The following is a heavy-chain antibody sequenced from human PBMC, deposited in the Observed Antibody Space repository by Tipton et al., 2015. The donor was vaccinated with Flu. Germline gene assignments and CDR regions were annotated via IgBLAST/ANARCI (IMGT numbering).Heavy chain of an antibody. CDR3: ARGVYGGTWAYLDL. J-gene: IGHJ4*02. D-gene: IGHD4-23*01. CDR1: GDSLSSGDYY. CDR2: IYYSGST. Sequence: LSLTCTVSGDSLSSGDYYWTWVRQHPGKGLEWIGHIYYSGSTYYNPSLKTRLAISVDTSKNQISLNLSSVTAADTAVYYCARGVYGGTWAYLDLWGQGTLVTVSS. V-gene: IGHV4-31*03.